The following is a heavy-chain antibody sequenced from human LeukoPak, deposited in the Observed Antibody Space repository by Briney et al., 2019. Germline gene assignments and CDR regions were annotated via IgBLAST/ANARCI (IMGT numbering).Heavy chain of an antibody. J-gene: IGHJ4*02. CDR1: RFTFSYFA. D-gene: IGHD5-18*01. V-gene: IGHV3-33*08. CDR3: ARDGAYSYTY. Sequence: GGSLRLSCAASRFTFSYFAMLWVRQAPGKGLEWVAIIWHDGNNKYYADSVRGRFTISRDNSKNTLFLEMNSLRAEDTAVYYCARDGAYSYTYWGQGTLVTVSS. CDR2: IWHDGNNK.